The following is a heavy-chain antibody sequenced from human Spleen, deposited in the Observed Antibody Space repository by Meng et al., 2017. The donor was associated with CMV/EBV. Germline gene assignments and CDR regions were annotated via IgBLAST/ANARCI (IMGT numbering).Heavy chain of an antibody. D-gene: IGHD3-3*01. V-gene: IGHV1-18*01. Sequence: ASVKVSCKASGYTFTSYGISWVRQAPGQGLEWMGWISAYNGNTNYAQKLQGRVTMTTDTSTSTAYMELRSLRSDDTAVHCCARDSSYYDFWSGYTTYFDYWGQGTLVTVSS. CDR1: GYTFTSYG. J-gene: IGHJ4*02. CDR2: ISAYNGNT. CDR3: ARDSSYYDFWSGYTTYFDY.